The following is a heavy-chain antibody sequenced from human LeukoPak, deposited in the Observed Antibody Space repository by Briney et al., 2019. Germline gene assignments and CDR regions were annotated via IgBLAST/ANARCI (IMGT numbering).Heavy chain of an antibody. Sequence: AGGSLRLSCAASGFTFSIYAMSWVRQAPGKGLEWVSAISGSGGSTYYADSVKGRFTISGDNSKNTLYLQMNSLRAEDTAVYYCAKVGWSGSSGPRRYFDLWGRGTLVTVSS. V-gene: IGHV3-23*01. CDR1: GFTFSIYA. CDR3: AKVGWSGSSGPRRYFDL. CDR2: ISGSGGST. J-gene: IGHJ2*01. D-gene: IGHD6-19*01.